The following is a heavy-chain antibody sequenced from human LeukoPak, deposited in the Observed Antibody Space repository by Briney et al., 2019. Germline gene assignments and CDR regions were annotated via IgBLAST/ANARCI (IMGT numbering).Heavy chain of an antibody. J-gene: IGHJ3*02. D-gene: IGHD3-10*01. Sequence: GGSLRLSCAASGFTFSSYAMHWVRQAPGKGLEWVAVISYDGSNKYYADSVKGRFTISRDNSKNTLYLQMNSLRAEDTAVYYCARPITIHYYGSGSYPTGDAFDIWGQGTMVTVSS. CDR1: GFTFSSYA. V-gene: IGHV3-30-3*01. CDR2: ISYDGSNK. CDR3: ARPITIHYYGSGSYPTGDAFDI.